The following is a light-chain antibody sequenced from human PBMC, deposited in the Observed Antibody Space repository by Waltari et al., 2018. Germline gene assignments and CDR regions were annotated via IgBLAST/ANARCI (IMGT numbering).Light chain of an antibody. CDR2: DVS. V-gene: IGLV2-11*01. CDR1: SSDAGGYYH. Sequence: QSALTQPRSVSGSPGQSVTISCTGTSSDAGGYYHVSWYQQHPGKAPKLMIYDVSKRPSGVPDRFSGSKSGNTASLTISGLQAEDEADYYCCSYAGSYTLWVFGGGTKLTVL. J-gene: IGLJ3*02. CDR3: CSYAGSYTLWV.